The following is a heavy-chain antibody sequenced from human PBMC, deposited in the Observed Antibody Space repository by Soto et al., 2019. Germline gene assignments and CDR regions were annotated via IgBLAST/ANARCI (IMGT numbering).Heavy chain of an antibody. CDR3: ARDRAVYCSIVICLAAFDI. CDR2: LSSRGFST. V-gene: IGHV3-23*01. CDR1: GFTFNDYA. D-gene: IGHD2-2*01. J-gene: IGHJ3*02. Sequence: EVQLLESGGDLVQPGGSLRLSCAASGFTFNDYALTWVRQVPGKGLEWVSSLSSRGFSTHYAESVKGRFTISRDNIKNTVYLQMSILRAEDTAVYYCARDRAVYCSIVICLAAFDIWGQGTLVTVSS.